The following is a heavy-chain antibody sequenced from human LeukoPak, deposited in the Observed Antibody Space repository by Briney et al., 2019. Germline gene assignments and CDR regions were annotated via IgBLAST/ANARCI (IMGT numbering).Heavy chain of an antibody. J-gene: IGHJ6*02. Sequence: GGSLRLSCAASGFTVSSNYMSWVRQAPGKGLEWVSVIYSGGSTYYADSVKGRFTISRDNAKNSLYLQMNSLRAEDTAVYYCARVRGVVTAFLGMDVWGQGTTVTVSS. D-gene: IGHD2-21*02. CDR1: GFTVSSNY. V-gene: IGHV3-53*01. CDR2: IYSGGST. CDR3: ARVRGVVTAFLGMDV.